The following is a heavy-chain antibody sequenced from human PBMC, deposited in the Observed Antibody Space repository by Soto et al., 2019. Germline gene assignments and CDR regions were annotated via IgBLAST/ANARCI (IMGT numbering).Heavy chain of an antibody. CDR3: ARDLGRTAAGYYYYYAMDV. CDR2: IKQDGSEK. V-gene: IGHV3-7*01. J-gene: IGHJ6*02. CDR1: GFTFSNYW. D-gene: IGHD2-2*01. Sequence: EVQLVESGGGLVQPGGSLRLSCAASGFTFSNYWMNWVRQAPGKGLEWVANIKQDGSEKYFVDSVKGRFTISRDNAKNSLYLQMNSRRAEDTAVYYCARDLGRTAAGYYYYYAMDVWGQGTTVTVSS.